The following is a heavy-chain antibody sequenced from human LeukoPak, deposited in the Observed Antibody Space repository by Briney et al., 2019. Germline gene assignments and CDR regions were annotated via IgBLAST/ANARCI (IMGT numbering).Heavy chain of an antibody. CDR3: ARVPYYYDSSGYYYRGAFDI. V-gene: IGHV1-24*01. Sequence: ASVKVSCKVSGYTLTELSMHWVRQAPGKGLEWMGGFDPEDGETIYAQKLQGRVTMTTDTSTSTAYMELRSLRSDDTAVYYCARVPYYYDSSGYYYRGAFDIWGQGTMVTVSS. CDR1: GYTLTELS. CDR2: FDPEDGET. J-gene: IGHJ3*02. D-gene: IGHD3-22*01.